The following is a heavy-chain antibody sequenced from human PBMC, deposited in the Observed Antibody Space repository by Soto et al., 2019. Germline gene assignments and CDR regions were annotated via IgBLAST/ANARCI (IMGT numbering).Heavy chain of an antibody. V-gene: IGHV3-7*05. D-gene: IGHD6-6*01. Sequence: EVQLVESGGGLVQAGGSLRLSCAASGFTFSSYWMTRVRQAPGKGLEWVAIIKQDGSDKYYVDSVKGRFTISRDNAKKSLYLKMNSLRAEDTAVYSCARYDSSSGYFDYWGQGTLVTVSS. J-gene: IGHJ4*02. CDR3: ARYDSSSGYFDY. CDR1: GFTFSSYW. CDR2: IKQDGSDK.